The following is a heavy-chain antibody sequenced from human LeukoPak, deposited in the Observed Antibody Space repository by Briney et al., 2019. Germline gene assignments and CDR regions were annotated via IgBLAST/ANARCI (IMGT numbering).Heavy chain of an antibody. CDR2: ISGSGGST. D-gene: IGHD6-19*01. CDR3: AKDKSSGWLFDAFDI. CDR1: GFTFSSYG. Sequence: GGSLRLSCAASGFTFSSYGMSWVRQAPGKGLEWVSAISGSGGSTYYADSVKGRFTISRDNSKNTLYLQINSLRAEDTAVYYCAKDKSSGWLFDAFDIWGQGTMVTVSS. V-gene: IGHV3-23*01. J-gene: IGHJ3*02.